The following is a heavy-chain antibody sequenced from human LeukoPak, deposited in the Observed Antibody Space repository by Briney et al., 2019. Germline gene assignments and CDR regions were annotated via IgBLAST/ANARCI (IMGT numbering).Heavy chain of an antibody. CDR3: AKGRGADTSYGTNV. J-gene: IGHJ6*02. CDR1: GFKFDDYA. Sequence: SGRSLRLSCAASGFKFDDYAMHWVRQAPGKGLEWVSSIPWTNAGEAYADSVKGRCTISRANAKNSVYLELKSLRAEDTALYYCAKGRGADTSYGTNVWGQGTTVIVSS. V-gene: IGHV3-9*01. D-gene: IGHD3-16*01. CDR2: IPWTNAGE.